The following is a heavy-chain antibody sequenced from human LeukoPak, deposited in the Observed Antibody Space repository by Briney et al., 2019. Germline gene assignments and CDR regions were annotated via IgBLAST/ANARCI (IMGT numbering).Heavy chain of an antibody. V-gene: IGHV3-30*18. J-gene: IGHJ4*02. Sequence: PGRCLRLACAASGFTFSSYGMHWVRQAPGKGLEGVAVISYDGSNKYYADSVKGRFTISRDNSKNTLYLQMNSLRAEDTAVYYCAKGGRYYDSSGYLPNYYFDSWGQGTLVTVSS. D-gene: IGHD3-22*01. CDR1: GFTFSSYG. CDR3: AKGGRYYDSSGYLPNYYFDS. CDR2: ISYDGSNK.